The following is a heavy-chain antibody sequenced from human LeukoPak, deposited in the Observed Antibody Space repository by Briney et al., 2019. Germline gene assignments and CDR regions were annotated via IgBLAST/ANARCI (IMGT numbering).Heavy chain of an antibody. CDR2: IYYSGST. Sequence: SETLSLTCTVSGGSISSSSYYWGWIRQPPGKELEWIGSIYYSGSTYYNPSLKSRVTISVDTSKNQFSLKLSSVTAADTAVYYCARSRDGYNYEVDYWGQGTLVTVSS. V-gene: IGHV4-39*01. D-gene: IGHD5-24*01. J-gene: IGHJ4*02. CDR1: GGSISSSSYY. CDR3: ARSRDGYNYEVDY.